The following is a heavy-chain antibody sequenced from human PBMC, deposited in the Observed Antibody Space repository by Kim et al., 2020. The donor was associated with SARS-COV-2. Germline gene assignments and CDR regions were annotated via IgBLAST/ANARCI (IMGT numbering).Heavy chain of an antibody. CDR3: VVVPAAIGYYFDY. Sequence: YAQKFQGRVTITADESTSTAYMELSSLRSEDTAVYYCVVVPAAIGYYFDYWGQGTLVTVSS. V-gene: IGHV1-69*01. J-gene: IGHJ4*02. D-gene: IGHD2-2*01.